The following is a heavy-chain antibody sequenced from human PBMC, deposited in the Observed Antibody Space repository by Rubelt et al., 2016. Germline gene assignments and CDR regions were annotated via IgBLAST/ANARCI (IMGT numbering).Heavy chain of an antibody. CDR3: ARDPSSWQGWLL. J-gene: IGHJ4*02. D-gene: IGHD6-13*01. Sequence: QVQLVQSGSELKKPGASVKVSCKASGYTFTSYAMNWVRQAPGQGLEWMGWINTNTGNPTYAQGFTGRFFFSLATSVSTDYLKISSRKAEDTAVYYCARDPSSWQGWLLWGQGTLVTVSS. CDR1: GYTFTSYA. CDR2: INTNTGNP. V-gene: IGHV7-4-1*02.